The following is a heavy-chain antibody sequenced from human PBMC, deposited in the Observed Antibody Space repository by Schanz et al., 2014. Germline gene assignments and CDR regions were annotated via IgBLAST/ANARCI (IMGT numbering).Heavy chain of an antibody. CDR3: AGAFDSSGYYLDY. CDR1: GYTFTSDS. D-gene: IGHD3-22*01. V-gene: IGHV1-46*03. J-gene: IGHJ4*02. CDR2: INPSVRGT. Sequence: QVHLVQSGAEVKKPGASVKVSCKASGYTFTSDSMHWVRQAPGQGLEWMGMINPSVRGTHFAREFQGRVTVTSDTSTSTVYMELSGLRSEDTAVYYCAGAFDSSGYYLDYWGQGTLVTVSS.